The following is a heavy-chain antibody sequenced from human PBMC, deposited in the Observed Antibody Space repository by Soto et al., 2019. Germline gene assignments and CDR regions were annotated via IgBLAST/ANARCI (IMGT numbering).Heavy chain of an antibody. J-gene: IGHJ4*02. CDR3: ARGGGGSLDAH. CDR2: MNPNSGNT. V-gene: IGHV1-8*01. CDR1: GYTFTTYD. D-gene: IGHD2-2*01. Sequence: QVQLVQYGAEVKKPGASVRVSCKASGYTFTTYDINWVRQATGQGLEWMGWMNPNSGNTGYAQKFQGRVTMTRDASTSTAYMELISLRSEDTAMYYCARGGGGSLDAHWGQGTLVTVSS.